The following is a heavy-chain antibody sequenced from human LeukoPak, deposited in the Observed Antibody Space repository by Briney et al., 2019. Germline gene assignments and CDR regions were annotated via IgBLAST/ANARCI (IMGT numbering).Heavy chain of an antibody. V-gene: IGHV3-21*01. Sequence: GGSLRLSCAASEFTFSSYTINWVRQAPGKGLEWVSSISSTSTYISYADSIKGRFTISRDNAKNSLYLQMNSLRAEDTAVYYCARGVGNFDYWGQGTLVTVSS. CDR1: EFTFSSYT. J-gene: IGHJ4*02. CDR3: ARGVGNFDY. CDR2: ISSTSTYI. D-gene: IGHD3-10*01.